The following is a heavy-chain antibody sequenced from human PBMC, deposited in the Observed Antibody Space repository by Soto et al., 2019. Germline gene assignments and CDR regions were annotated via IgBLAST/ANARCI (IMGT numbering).Heavy chain of an antibody. CDR2: ITHSGST. J-gene: IGHJ4*02. D-gene: IGHD6-13*01. CDR3: ARSRPGIAAAGTLPFDY. V-gene: IGHV4-34*01. CDR1: GVSFSGYY. Sequence: QVQLQQWGAGLLKPSETLSLTCAVYGVSFSGYYWSWIRQPPGKGLEWIGEITHSGSTNYNPSLKSRVTISVDTSKNQFSLKLSSVTAADTAVYYCARSRPGIAAAGTLPFDYWGQGTLVTVSS.